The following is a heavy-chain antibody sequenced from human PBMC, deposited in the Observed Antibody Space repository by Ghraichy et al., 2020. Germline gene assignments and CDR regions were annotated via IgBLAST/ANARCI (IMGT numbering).Heavy chain of an antibody. D-gene: IGHD7-27*01. J-gene: IGHJ6*02. V-gene: IGHV4-59*01. CDR1: GGSISSYY. CDR2: IYYSGST. Sequence: SETLSLTCSVSGGSISSYYWSWIRQPPGKGLEWIGYIYYSGSTNYNPSLKSRVTISVDTSKNQFSLKLRSVTAADTAVYYCARDQLGYYYGMDVWGQGTTVTVSS. CDR3: ARDQLGYYYGMDV.